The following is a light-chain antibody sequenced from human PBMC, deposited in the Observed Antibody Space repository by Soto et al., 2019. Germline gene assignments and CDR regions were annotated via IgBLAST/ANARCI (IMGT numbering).Light chain of an antibody. CDR2: DAS. Sequence: EIVMTQSPATLSVSPGARATLSYRASQTVSRNLAWYQQKPGQAPRLLIYDASSRATGIPDRFSGVGSGTDFTLILSSLKYEDSAVYYGQQYNSWMWTFGQGTKVDI. J-gene: IGKJ1*01. CDR3: QQYNSWMWT. CDR1: QTVSRN. V-gene: IGKV3D-15*01.